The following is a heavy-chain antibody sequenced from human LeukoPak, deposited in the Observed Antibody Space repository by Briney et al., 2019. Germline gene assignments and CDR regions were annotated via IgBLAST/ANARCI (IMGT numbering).Heavy chain of an antibody. J-gene: IGHJ4*02. CDR3: ARGQPKYSSSRRDY. D-gene: IGHD6-13*01. V-gene: IGHV4-34*01. CDR1: GGSFSGYY. CDR2: INHSGST. Sequence: PSETLSLTCAVYGGSFSGYYWSWIRQPPGKGLEWIGEINHSGSTNYNPSLKSRVTISVDTSKNQFSLKLSSVTAADTAVYYCARGQPKYSSSRRDYWGQGTLVTVSS.